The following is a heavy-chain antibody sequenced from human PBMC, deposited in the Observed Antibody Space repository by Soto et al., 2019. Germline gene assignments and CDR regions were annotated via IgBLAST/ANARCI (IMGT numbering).Heavy chain of an antibody. CDR3: ARHGPWSYGL. J-gene: IGHJ4*02. CDR2: RLDSANT. CDR1: GDSLSGSTYY. Sequence: QLQLQESGPGLVKPSETLSLTCTVSGDSLSGSTYYWGWIRQPPGKGLQWVVSRLDSANTYYNPSLKSRVTISVDTSNNQFSLRLNSVTAADAAIYYCARHGPWSYGLWGQGTLVTVSS. D-gene: IGHD2-21*01. V-gene: IGHV4-39*01.